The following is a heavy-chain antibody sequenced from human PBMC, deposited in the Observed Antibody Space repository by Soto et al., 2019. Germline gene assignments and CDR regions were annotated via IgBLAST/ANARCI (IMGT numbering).Heavy chain of an antibody. D-gene: IGHD4-17*01. J-gene: IGHJ5*01. CDR3: ARDHDYGGNSVIGWFDP. Sequence: QVQLVQSGAEVKKPGSSVKVSCKASGGTFSSYAISWVRQAPGQGLEWMGGIIPIFGTANYAQKFQGRVTITADESTSTADKEMSSLRSEDTAVYYCARDHDYGGNSVIGWFDPWGQGTLVTVSS. CDR2: IIPIFGTA. CDR1: GGTFSSYA. V-gene: IGHV1-69*01.